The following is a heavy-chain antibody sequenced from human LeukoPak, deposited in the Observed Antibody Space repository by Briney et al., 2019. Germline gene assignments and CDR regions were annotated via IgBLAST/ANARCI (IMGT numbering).Heavy chain of an antibody. J-gene: IGHJ4*02. Sequence: PGGSLRLSCAASGFTFSSYWMSWVRQAPGKGLEWVANIKQDGSEKYYVDSVKGRFTISRDNAKNSLYLQMNSLRAEGTAVYYCARDRAANDFWSGYYFDYWGQGTLVTVSS. CDR2: IKQDGSEK. CDR3: ARDRAANDFWSGYYFDY. D-gene: IGHD3-3*01. CDR1: GFTFSSYW. V-gene: IGHV3-7*01.